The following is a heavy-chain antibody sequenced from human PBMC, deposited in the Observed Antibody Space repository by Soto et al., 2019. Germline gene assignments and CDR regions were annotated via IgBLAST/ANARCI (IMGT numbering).Heavy chain of an antibody. CDR2: ISYDGSNK. V-gene: IGHV3-30*18. CDR1: GFTFSSYG. D-gene: IGHD3-22*01. J-gene: IGHJ4*02. CDR3: AKDYYDSSGYSYFDY. Sequence: GGSLRLSCAASGFTFSSYGMHWVRQAPGKGLEWVAVISYDGSNKYYADSVKGRFTISRDNSKNTLYLQMNSLRAEDTAVYYCAKDYYDSSGYSYFDYWGQGTLVTVSS.